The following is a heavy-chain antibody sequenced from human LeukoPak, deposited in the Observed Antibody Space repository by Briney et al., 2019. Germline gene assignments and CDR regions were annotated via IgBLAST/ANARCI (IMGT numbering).Heavy chain of an antibody. CDR1: GFTFSNYG. Sequence: PGGSLRLSCAASGFTFSNYGMHWVRQAPGNRLEWVAFIRYDGSNIYYADSVKGRFTISRDNSKNTLYLQMNSLRAEDTAIYYCAKERDIAVVAAADAFDYWGQGTLVTVSS. CDR2: IRYDGSNI. V-gene: IGHV3-30*02. D-gene: IGHD2-2*01. J-gene: IGHJ4*02. CDR3: AKERDIAVVAAADAFDY.